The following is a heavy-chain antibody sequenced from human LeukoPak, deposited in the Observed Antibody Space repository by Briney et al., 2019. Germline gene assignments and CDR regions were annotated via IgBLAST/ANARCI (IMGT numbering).Heavy chain of an antibody. Sequence: SETLSLTXTISGGFISSSRYYWGWIRQPPGKGLEWIGDIYYIGSTYYNPALKSRVSMSIETSKNKFSLELRCAAAADTPRSYCARRRYYESTGYLEWGHGTLVTVTS. D-gene: IGHD3-22*01. J-gene: IGHJ1*01. CDR3: ARRRYYESTGYLE. CDR1: GGFISSSRYY. V-gene: IGHV4-39*01. CDR2: IYYIGST.